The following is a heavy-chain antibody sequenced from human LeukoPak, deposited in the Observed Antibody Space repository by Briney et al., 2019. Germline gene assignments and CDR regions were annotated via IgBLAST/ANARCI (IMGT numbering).Heavy chain of an antibody. CDR2: ITASGGDT. CDR3: ARRGLQGFCSVNSCHSFFDS. CDR1: GFTFSHHS. V-gene: IGHV3-23*01. D-gene: IGHD4-23*01. J-gene: IGHJ5*01. Sequence: PGGSLRLSCVASGFTFSHHSISWVRQAPGKGLEWVSAITASGGDTFYAESVEGRFSVSRDDSKSTVFLQMSSLTADDTGIYFCARRGLQGFCSVNSCHSFFDSWGWGTRVIVSS.